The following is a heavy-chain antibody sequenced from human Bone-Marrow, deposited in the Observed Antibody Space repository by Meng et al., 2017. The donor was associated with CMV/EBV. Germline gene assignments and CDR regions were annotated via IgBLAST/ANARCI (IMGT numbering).Heavy chain of an antibody. CDR3: ACQETYYYDSSGYYCDY. CDR2: IRYGGSNK. Sequence: GESLKISCAASGFTFSSYGMHWVRQAPGKGLEWVAFIRYGGSNKYYAGSVKGRFTISRDNSKNTLYLQMNSLRAEDTAVYYCACQETYYYDSSGYYCDYWGQGTLVTVSS. CDR1: GFTFSSYG. D-gene: IGHD3-22*01. J-gene: IGHJ4*02. V-gene: IGHV3-30*02.